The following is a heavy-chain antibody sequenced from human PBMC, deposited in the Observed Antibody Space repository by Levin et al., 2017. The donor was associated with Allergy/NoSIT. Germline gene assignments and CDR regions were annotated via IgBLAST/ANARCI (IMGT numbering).Heavy chain of an antibody. V-gene: IGHV3-30*18. Sequence: GESLKISCAASGFTFSSYGMHWVRQAPGKGLEWVAVISYDGSNKYYADSVKGRFTISRDNSKNTLYLQMNSLRAEDTAVYYCAKPNGEWYNWNDPLDYWGQGTLVTVSS. CDR2: ISYDGSNK. J-gene: IGHJ4*02. CDR3: AKPNGEWYNWNDPLDY. CDR1: GFTFSSYG. D-gene: IGHD1-1*01.